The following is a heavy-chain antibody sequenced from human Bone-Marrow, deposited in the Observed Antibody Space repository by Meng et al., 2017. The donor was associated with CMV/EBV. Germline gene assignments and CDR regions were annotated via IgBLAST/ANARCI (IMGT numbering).Heavy chain of an antibody. CDR1: GGSFSGYY. CDR3: TTSHYYDNPYDY. V-gene: IGHV3-15*01. CDR2: IKRDADGGTR. J-gene: IGHJ4*02. D-gene: IGHD3-22*01. Sequence: GGSLRLSCAVYGGSFSGYYWSWVRQAPGKGLEWVARIKRDADGGTREYAAPVKGRFTISRDDPKNSLFLQMNTLKSEDTAVYYCTTSHYYDNPYDYWGQGTLVTVSS.